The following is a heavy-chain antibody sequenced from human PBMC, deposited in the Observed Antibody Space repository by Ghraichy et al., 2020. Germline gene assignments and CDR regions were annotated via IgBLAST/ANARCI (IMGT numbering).Heavy chain of an antibody. V-gene: IGHV4-59*01. D-gene: IGHD3-3*01. J-gene: IGHJ3*02. Sequence: ESLNISCTVSGGSISSYYWSWIRQPPGKGLEWIGYIYYSGSTNYNPSLKSRVTISVDTSKNQFSLKLSSVTAADTAVYYCARAPITIFGVVTSAFDIWGQGTMVTVSS. CDR2: IYYSGST. CDR1: GGSISSYY. CDR3: ARAPITIFGVVTSAFDI.